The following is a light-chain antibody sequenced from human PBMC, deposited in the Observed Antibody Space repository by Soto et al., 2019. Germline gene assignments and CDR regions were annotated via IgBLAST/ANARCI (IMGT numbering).Light chain of an antibody. J-gene: IGKJ1*01. CDR1: QSVSSSY. CDR3: QQYGTLPGT. CDR2: GAS. V-gene: IGKV3-20*01. Sequence: DIVWTQSPGTLSLSPGERYTLSCMASQSVSSSYLAWYQQEPGQAPRLLIYGASTRATGIPDRFSGSGSGTDFTLIISRLEPEDFAVYYCQQYGTLPGTFGQGTKVDIK.